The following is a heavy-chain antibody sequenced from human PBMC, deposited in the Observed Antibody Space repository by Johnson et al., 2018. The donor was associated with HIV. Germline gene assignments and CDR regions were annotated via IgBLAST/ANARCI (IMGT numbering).Heavy chain of an antibody. CDR1: GFTFSSYA. D-gene: IGHD2-2*01. CDR3: ARGLQSMTVVVTRVAFDS. CDR2: ISYDGSNK. J-gene: IGHJ3*02. Sequence: QVQLVESGGGVVQPGRSLRLSCAASGFTFSSYAMHWVRQAPGKGLEWVAVISYDGSNKYYADSVKGRFTISRDNSKNTLYLQMNSLRADDTAVYYCARGLQSMTVVVTRVAFDSWGQGTMVTVSS. V-gene: IGHV3-30*04.